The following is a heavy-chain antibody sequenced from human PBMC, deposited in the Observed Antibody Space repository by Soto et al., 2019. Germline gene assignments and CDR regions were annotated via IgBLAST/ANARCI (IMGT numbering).Heavy chain of an antibody. J-gene: IGHJ6*02. CDR3: ARDGRAARPWSVYYYYGMDV. V-gene: IGHV1-69*13. Sequence: SVKVSCKASGGTVSSYAISWVRQAPGQGLEWMGGIIPIFGTANYAQKFQGRVTITADESTSTAYMELSSLRSEDTAVYYCARDGRAARPWSVYYYYGMDVWGQGTTVTVSS. D-gene: IGHD6-6*01. CDR2: IIPIFGTA. CDR1: GGTVSSYA.